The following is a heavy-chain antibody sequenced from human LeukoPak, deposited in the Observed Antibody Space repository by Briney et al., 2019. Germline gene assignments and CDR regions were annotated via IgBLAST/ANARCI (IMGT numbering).Heavy chain of an antibody. CDR1: GGSISSGGYY. J-gene: IGHJ4*02. V-gene: IGHV4-31*03. D-gene: IGHD4/OR15-4a*01. CDR3: ARGDLLVHHIDY. CDR2: INHSGST. Sequence: SETLSLTCTVSGGSISSGGYYWSWIRQHPGKGLEWIGEINHSGSTNYNPSLKSRVTISVDTSKNQFSLKLSSVTAADTAVYYCARGDLLVHHIDYWGQGTLVTVSS.